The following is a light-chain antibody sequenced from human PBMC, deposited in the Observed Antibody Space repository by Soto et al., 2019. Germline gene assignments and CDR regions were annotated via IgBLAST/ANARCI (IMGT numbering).Light chain of an antibody. Sequence: DIQMTQSPSTLSASVGDRVTITCRASQSISSWLAWYQQKPGKAPKLLIYKASSLEGGVPSRFSGSGSGTEFTLTINSLQPDDFATYYCQQYNSYSWTFGQGTKVDIK. CDR2: KAS. CDR1: QSISSW. CDR3: QQYNSYSWT. V-gene: IGKV1-5*03. J-gene: IGKJ1*01.